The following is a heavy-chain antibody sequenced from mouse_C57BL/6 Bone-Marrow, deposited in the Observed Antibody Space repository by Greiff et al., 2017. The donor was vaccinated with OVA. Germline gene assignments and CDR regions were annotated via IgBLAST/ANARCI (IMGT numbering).Heavy chain of an antibody. CDR1: GYTFTSYT. Sequence: QVQLKQSGAELARPGASVKMSCKASGYTFTSYTMHWVKQRPGQGLEWIGYINPSSGYTKYNQKFKDKATLTADKSSSTAYMQLSSLTSEDSAVYYCAREGTTVVAPYYYAMDYWGQGTSVTVSS. V-gene: IGHV1-4*01. CDR2: INPSSGYT. CDR3: AREGTTVVAPYYYAMDY. D-gene: IGHD1-1*01. J-gene: IGHJ4*01.